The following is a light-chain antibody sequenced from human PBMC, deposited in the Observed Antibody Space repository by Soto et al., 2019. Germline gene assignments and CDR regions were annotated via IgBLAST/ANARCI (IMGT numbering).Light chain of an antibody. Sequence: EIVMTQSPATLSVSPGERATLSCRASQSVGSNLAWYQQKPGQAPRLLIYGASTRATGFPARFSGSGPGTEFSLTISSLQSEDFAVYYCQQYNNWPPSITFGQGTRLEIK. CDR2: GAS. CDR1: QSVGSN. V-gene: IGKV3-15*01. J-gene: IGKJ5*01. CDR3: QQYNNWPPSIT.